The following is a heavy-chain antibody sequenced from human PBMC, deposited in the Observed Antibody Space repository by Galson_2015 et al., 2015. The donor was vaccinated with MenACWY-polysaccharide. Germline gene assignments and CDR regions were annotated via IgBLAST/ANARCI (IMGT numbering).Heavy chain of an antibody. D-gene: IGHD2-2*01. CDR1: GFTFSSYA. Sequence: SLRLSCAASGFTFSSYAMSWVRQAPGKGLEWVSAISGSDGSTYYADSVRGRFTISRDNSKNTLFLQMKSLRAEDTAVYYCANKRGPVVLIDVWGKGTPVTVSS. CDR3: ANKRGPVVLIDV. CDR2: ISGSDGST. V-gene: IGHV3-23*01. J-gene: IGHJ6*04.